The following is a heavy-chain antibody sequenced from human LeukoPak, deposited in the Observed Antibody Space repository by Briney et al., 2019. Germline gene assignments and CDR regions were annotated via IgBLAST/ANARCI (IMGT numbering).Heavy chain of an antibody. Sequence: SETLSLTCTVSGGSISSYYWSWIRQPAGKGLEWIGRIYTSGSTNYNPSLKSRVTMSVDTSKNQFSLKLSSVTAADAAVYYCARGVVVVPAAIRSNWLDPWGQGTLVTVSS. D-gene: IGHD2-2*02. CDR1: GGSISSYY. J-gene: IGHJ5*02. CDR3: ARGVVVVPAAIRSNWLDP. CDR2: IYTSGST. V-gene: IGHV4-4*07.